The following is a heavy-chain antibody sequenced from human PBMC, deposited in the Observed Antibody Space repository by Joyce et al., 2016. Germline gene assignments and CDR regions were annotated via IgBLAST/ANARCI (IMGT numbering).Heavy chain of an antibody. D-gene: IGHD6-13*01. J-gene: IGHJ4*02. Sequence: EVQLVESGGGLVQPGGSLRLSCAASGFTFSTYEMNWVRQAPGKGLEWVSYISSGGTTIYYADSVKGRFTISRDNAKNSLYLQMNSLRAEDTAVYYCARDYTSSSSPVFDYWGQGTLVTVSS. CDR3: ARDYTSSSSPVFDY. CDR1: GFTFSTYE. CDR2: ISSGGTTI. V-gene: IGHV3-48*03.